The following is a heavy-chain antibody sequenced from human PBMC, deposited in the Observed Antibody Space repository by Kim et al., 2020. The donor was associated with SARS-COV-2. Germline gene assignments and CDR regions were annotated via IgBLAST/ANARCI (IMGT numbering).Heavy chain of an antibody. CDR3: ARDNQTRFLEWFIPYGMDV. J-gene: IGHJ6*02. CDR2: ISSSGSTI. V-gene: IGHV3-48*03. CDR1: GFTFSSYE. Sequence: GGSLRLSCAASGFTFSSYEMNWVRQAPGKGLEWVSYISSSGSTIYYADSVKGRFTISRDNAKNSLYLQMNSLRAEDTAVYYCARDNQTRFLEWFIPYGMDVWAQGTTV. D-gene: IGHD3-3*01.